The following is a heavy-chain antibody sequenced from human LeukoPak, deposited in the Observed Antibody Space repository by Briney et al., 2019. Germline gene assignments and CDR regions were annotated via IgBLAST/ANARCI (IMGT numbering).Heavy chain of an antibody. CDR3: ARHADYYESTGYFWDY. D-gene: IGHD3-22*01. V-gene: IGHV4-59*01. CDR1: GGSISSYY. Sequence: SETLSLTCTVSGGSISSYYWSWIRQPPGKGLEWIGYIYYSGSTNYNPSLKSRVTISVDTSKNQFSLKLSSVTAADTAVYYCARHADYYESTGYFWDYWGQGTLVTVSS. CDR2: IYYSGST. J-gene: IGHJ4*02.